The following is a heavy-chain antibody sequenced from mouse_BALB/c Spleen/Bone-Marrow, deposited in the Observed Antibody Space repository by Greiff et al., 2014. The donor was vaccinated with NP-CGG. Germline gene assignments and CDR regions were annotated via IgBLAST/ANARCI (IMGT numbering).Heavy chain of an antibody. CDR2: INPYNGDT. CDR1: GYSFTGYF. Sequence: EVQLQQSGPELVKPGASVKISCKASGYSFTGYFMNWVKQSHGKSLEWIGRINPYNGDTFYNQKFKGKATLTVDKSSSTAHMELLSLTSEDSEAYYGGGVTTVVAKNYYYAMDYWGQGTSVTVS. CDR3: GGVTTVVAKNYYYAMDY. D-gene: IGHD1-1*01. V-gene: IGHV1-37*01. J-gene: IGHJ4*01.